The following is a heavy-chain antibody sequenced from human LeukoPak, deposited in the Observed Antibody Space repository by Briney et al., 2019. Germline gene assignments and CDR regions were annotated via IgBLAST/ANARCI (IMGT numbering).Heavy chain of an antibody. CDR3: AKDTYYYDSSGYSKPHYFDY. J-gene: IGHJ4*02. V-gene: IGHV3-23*01. CDR1: GFTFSSYA. Sequence: GWSLRLSCASSGFTFSSYAMSWVRQAPGKGLEWVAAISGSGGSTYYADSVKGRFTISRDNSKNTLYLQMNSLRAEDTAVYYCAKDTYYYDSSGYSKPHYFDYWGQGTLVTVSS. CDR2: ISGSGGST. D-gene: IGHD3-22*01.